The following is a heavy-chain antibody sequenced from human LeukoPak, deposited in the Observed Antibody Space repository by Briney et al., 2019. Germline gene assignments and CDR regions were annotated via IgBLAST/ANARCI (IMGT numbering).Heavy chain of an antibody. J-gene: IGHJ4*02. D-gene: IGHD4-23*01. CDR2: INPSGGST. Sequence: GASVKVSCKASGYTFTSYFMHWVRQAPGQGLEWMGIINPSGGSTSYAQKFQGRVTMTRDTSTSTVYVEPSSLRSEDTAVYYCARPTLVQYGGFDYWGQGTLVTVSS. CDR3: ARPTLVQYGGFDY. V-gene: IGHV1-46*01. CDR1: GYTFTSYF.